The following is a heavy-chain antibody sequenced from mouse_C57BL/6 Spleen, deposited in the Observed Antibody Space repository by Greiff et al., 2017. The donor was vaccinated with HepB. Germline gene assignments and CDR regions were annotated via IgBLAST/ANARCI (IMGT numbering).Heavy chain of an antibody. CDR3: ARGNYYYGIGFAY. J-gene: IGHJ3*01. Sequence: VQLQQSGPELVKPGASVKIPCKASGYTFTDYNMDWVKQSHGKSLEWIGDINPNNGGTIYNQKFKGKATLTVDKSSSTAYMELRSLTSEDTAVYYYARGNYYYGIGFAYWGQGTLVTVSA. V-gene: IGHV1-18*01. CDR2: INPNNGGT. CDR1: GYTFTDYN. D-gene: IGHD1-1*01.